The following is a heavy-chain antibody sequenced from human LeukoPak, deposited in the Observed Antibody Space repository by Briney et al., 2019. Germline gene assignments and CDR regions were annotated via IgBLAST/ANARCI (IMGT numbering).Heavy chain of an antibody. J-gene: IGHJ6*03. CDR2: IYSGGST. V-gene: IGHV3-66*01. CDR3: ARARYYYYMDV. CDR1: GFTVSSNY. Sequence: GGSLRLSCAASGFTVSSNYMSWVRQAPGKGLEWVSVIYSGGSTYYADSVKGRFTIPRDNSKNTLYLQMNSLRAEDTAVYYCARARYYYYMDVWGRGTTVTISS.